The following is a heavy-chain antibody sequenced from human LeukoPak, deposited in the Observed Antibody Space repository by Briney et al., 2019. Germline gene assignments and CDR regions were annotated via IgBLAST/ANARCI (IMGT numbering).Heavy chain of an antibody. CDR1: GGSFSGYY. D-gene: IGHD6-19*01. J-gene: IGHJ4*02. V-gene: IGHV4-34*01. CDR3: AGSTGIAVAGKTRPFDY. CDR2: INHSGST. Sequence: SETLSLTCAVYGGSFSGYYWSWIRQPPGKGLEWIGEINHSGSTNYNPSLKSRVTISVDTSKNQFSLKLSSVTAADTAVYYCAGSTGIAVAGKTRPFDYWGQGTLVTVSS.